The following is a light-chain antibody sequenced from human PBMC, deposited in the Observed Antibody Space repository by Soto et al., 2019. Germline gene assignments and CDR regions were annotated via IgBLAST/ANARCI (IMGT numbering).Light chain of an antibody. CDR2: GAS. CDR1: QSVSSK. Sequence: EIVLTQSPATLSVSPGERATLSCRASQSVSSKLAWYQQKPGQAPRLLIHGASTRATGIPARFSGSGSGTEFTLTISSLQSEDFAVYHCQQYNNWPRTFGQGTKVDIK. J-gene: IGKJ1*01. CDR3: QQYNNWPRT. V-gene: IGKV3-15*01.